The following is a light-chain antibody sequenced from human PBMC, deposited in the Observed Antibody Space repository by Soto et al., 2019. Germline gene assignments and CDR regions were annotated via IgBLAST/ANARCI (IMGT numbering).Light chain of an antibody. V-gene: IGKV3-20*01. Sequence: EFLLTQSPGTLSLSPGERATLSWRASQTVGVRLAWYQHKPGQAPRLIIYEASNRAAGIPDRFSGTGSGTDFTLTISRLEPEDFAVYYCQQYGSSPYTFGLGTRLEI. J-gene: IGKJ5*01. CDR1: QTVGVR. CDR2: EAS. CDR3: QQYGSSPYT.